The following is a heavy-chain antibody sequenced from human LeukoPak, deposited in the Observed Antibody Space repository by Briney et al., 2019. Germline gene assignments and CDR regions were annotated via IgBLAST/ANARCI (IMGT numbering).Heavy chain of an antibody. CDR2: IYYSGST. CDR1: GGSISSSSYY. Sequence: SETLSLTCTVSGGSISSSSYYWGWIRQPPGKGLEWIGSIYYSGSTYYNSSLKSRVTISVDTSKNQFSLKLSSVTAADTAVYYCAQITIFGVVSPKFDPWGQGTLVTVSS. V-gene: IGHV4-39*07. J-gene: IGHJ5*02. CDR3: AQITIFGVVSPKFDP. D-gene: IGHD3-3*01.